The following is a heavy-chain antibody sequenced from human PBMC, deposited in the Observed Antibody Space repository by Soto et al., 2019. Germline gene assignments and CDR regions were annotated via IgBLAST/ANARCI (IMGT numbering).Heavy chain of an antibody. V-gene: IGHV1-18*01. J-gene: IGHJ6*03. CDR3: ARGPGYSGYDSYYYYMDV. CDR1: GYTFTSYG. CDR2: ISAYNGNT. D-gene: IGHD5-12*01. Sequence: ASVKVSCKASGYTFTSYGISWVRQAPGQGLEWMGWISAYNGNTNYAQKLQGRVTMTTDTSTSTAYMELSSLRSDDTAVYYCARGPGYSGYDSYYYYMDVWGKGTTVTVSS.